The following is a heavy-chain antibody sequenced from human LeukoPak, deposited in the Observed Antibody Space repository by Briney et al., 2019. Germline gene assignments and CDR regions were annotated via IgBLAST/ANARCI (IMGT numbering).Heavy chain of an antibody. CDR3: ARARSLDDYIWGSFHMYYFDY. V-gene: IGHV4-59*01. D-gene: IGHD3-16*01. CDR1: GGPISSYY. CDR2: IYYSGST. Sequence: SETLSPPGTVLGGPISSYYWDWIRQPPGKGLDGIGIIYYSGSTNYNPSLKSRVTISVDTSKNQFSLKLSSVTAADTAVYYCARARSLDDYIWGSFHMYYFDYWGQGTLVTVSS. J-gene: IGHJ4*02.